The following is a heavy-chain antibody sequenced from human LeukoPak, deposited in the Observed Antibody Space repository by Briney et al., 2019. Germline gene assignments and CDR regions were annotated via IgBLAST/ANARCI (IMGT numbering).Heavy chain of an antibody. J-gene: IGHJ4*02. V-gene: IGHV1-2*02. CDR1: GYTFIAYY. CDR3: ARGGRGGIPFDF. D-gene: IGHD5-18*01. Sequence: ASVKVSCKASGYTFIAYYIFWARQAPGQRLEWMGWVNPNSGATNYAQMFQGRGTMTSDTSISTAYMELNRLRSDDTAIYYCARGGRGGIPFDFWGQGTLVTVSA. CDR2: VNPNSGAT.